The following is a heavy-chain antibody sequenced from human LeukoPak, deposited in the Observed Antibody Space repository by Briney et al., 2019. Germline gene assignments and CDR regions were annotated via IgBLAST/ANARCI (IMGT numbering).Heavy chain of an antibody. J-gene: IGHJ5*02. CDR2: IYYSVST. CDR1: GGSVCSGSYY. V-gene: IGHV4-61*01. D-gene: IGHD5-24*01. Sequence: PSETLSLTCTVSGGSVCSGSYYWSCIRQPPGKGLEWVWHIYYSVSTNYNPSLKSQVTISIDTYKNQITPKLSSVTAGDMVVYYCERAVEGKWLDPWGQGTLVTVSS. CDR3: ERAVEGKWLDP.